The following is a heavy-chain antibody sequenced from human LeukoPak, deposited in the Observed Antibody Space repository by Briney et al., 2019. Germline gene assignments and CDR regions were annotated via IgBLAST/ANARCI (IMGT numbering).Heavy chain of an antibody. CDR2: IYYSGST. V-gene: IGHV4-59*12. D-gene: IGHD2-15*01. Sequence: SETLSLTCTVSGGSISSYYWSWIRQPPGKGLEWIGYIYYSGSTNYNPSLKSRVTISVDTSKNQFSLKLSSVTAADTAVYYCARGGYCSGGSCYPRYYYYYGMDVWGQGTTVTVSS. CDR1: GGSISSYY. CDR3: ARGGYCSGGSCYPRYYYYYGMDV. J-gene: IGHJ6*02.